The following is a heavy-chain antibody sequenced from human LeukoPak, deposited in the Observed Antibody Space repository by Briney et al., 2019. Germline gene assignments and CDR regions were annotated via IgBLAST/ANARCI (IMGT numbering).Heavy chain of an antibody. CDR3: ARGVRRNIVVVPAAIRFDP. V-gene: IGHV7-4-1*02. D-gene: IGHD2-2*02. Sequence: GASVKVSCKASGYTFTSYAMNWVRQAPGQGLEWMGRINTNTGNPTYAQGFTGRFVFSLDTSVSTAYLQISSLKAEDTAVYYCARGVRRNIVVVPAAIRFDPWGQGTLVTVSS. CDR1: GYTFTSYA. CDR2: INTNTGNP. J-gene: IGHJ5*02.